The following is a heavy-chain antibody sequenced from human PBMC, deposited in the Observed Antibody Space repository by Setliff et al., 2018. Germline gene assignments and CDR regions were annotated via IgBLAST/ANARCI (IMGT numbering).Heavy chain of an antibody. D-gene: IGHD3-22*01. CDR1: GYTFNTFG. J-gene: IGHJ6*03. CDR3: VREGVDSRSSTDYRYYMDV. CDR2: TIPIFGTT. V-gene: IGHV1-69*05. Sequence: SVKVSCKTSGYTFNTFGISWVRQAPGQGLEWMGGTIPIFGTTDYAQKFQGRVTIITDESTSTAFMQLSSLRSEDTAVYYCVREGVDSRSSTDYRYYMDVWGKGTTVTVSS.